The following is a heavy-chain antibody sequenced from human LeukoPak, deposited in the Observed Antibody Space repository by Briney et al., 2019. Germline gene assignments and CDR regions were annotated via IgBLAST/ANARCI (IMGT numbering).Heavy chain of an antibody. D-gene: IGHD1-26*01. J-gene: IGHJ3*02. Sequence: GGSLRLSCAASGFTFSSYSMNWVRQPRGKWLEWVANIKQDGSEKYYVDSVKGRFTISRDNAKNSLYLQMNSLRAEDTAVYYCASLVGATFSPTDAFDIWGQGTMVTVSS. CDR3: ASLVGATFSPTDAFDI. CDR1: GFTFSSYS. CDR2: IKQDGSEK. V-gene: IGHV3-7*01.